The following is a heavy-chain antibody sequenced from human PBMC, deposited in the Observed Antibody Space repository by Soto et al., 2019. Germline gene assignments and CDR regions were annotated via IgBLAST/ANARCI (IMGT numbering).Heavy chain of an antibody. V-gene: IGHV3-23*01. D-gene: IGHD3-3*01. Sequence: GGSLRLSCAASGFTFSSYAMSWVRQAPGKGLEWVSAISGSGGSTYYADSVKGRFTISRDNSKNTLYLQMNSLRAEDTAVYYCAKDLQHLRFLEWQPSRGAFDIWGQGTMVTVSS. CDR1: GFTFSSYA. CDR2: ISGSGGST. CDR3: AKDLQHLRFLEWQPSRGAFDI. J-gene: IGHJ3*02.